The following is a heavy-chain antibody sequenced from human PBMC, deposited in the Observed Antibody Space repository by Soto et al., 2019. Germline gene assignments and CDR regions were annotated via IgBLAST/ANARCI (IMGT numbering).Heavy chain of an antibody. J-gene: IGHJ5*02. D-gene: IGHD5-12*01. CDR2: IHHTGST. Sequence: SETLSLTCSVSGRSISEINSYWGWIRQTPGEGLEWIGTIHHTGSTYYNPSLKSRVIISLDTSKNQFSLKLSSVTAADTALYYCARPEGGYGSGYSWFDPWAREPGSPSPQ. CDR3: ARPEGGYGSGYSWFDP. V-gene: IGHV4-39*01. CDR1: GRSISEINSY.